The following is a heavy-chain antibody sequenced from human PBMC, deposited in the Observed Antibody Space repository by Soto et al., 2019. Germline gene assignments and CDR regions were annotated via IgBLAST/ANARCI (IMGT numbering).Heavy chain of an antibody. Sequence: EVQLLESGGGLVQPGGSLRLSCAASGFTFSSYAMSWVRQAPGKGLEWVSPISGRGGSTYYADSVKGRFTISRDNSKNTLYLQMNSLRAEDTAVYYCAKDIGITMIVVVIRAFDYWGQGTLVTVSS. D-gene: IGHD3-22*01. CDR1: GFTFSSYA. J-gene: IGHJ4*02. V-gene: IGHV3-23*01. CDR3: AKDIGITMIVVVIRAFDY. CDR2: ISGRGGST.